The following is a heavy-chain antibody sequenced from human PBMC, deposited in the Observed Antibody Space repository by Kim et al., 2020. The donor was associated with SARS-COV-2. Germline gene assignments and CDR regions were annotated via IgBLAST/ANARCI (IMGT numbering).Heavy chain of an antibody. CDR1: GFTFSSYW. V-gene: IGHV3-74*01. J-gene: IGHJ4*02. CDR3: ASRRYTGTYYFFDY. Sequence: GGSLRLSCAASGFTFSSYWMHWVRQAPGKGLVWVSRINSDGGTTSYADSVKGRFTISRDNAKSTLYLQMNRLRAEDTAVYYCASRRYTGTYYFFDYWGQGTLPTVS. CDR2: INSDGGTT. D-gene: IGHD1-26*01.